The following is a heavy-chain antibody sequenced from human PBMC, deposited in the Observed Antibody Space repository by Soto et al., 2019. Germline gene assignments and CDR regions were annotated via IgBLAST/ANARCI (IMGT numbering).Heavy chain of an antibody. V-gene: IGHV4-59*01. D-gene: IGHD6-13*01. CDR2: VYNSGST. J-gene: IGHJ4*02. Sequence: SETLSLTCTVSGGSISSNYWTWIRQPPGKGLEWIGYVYNSGSTNYNPSLKSRVTISEDTSKSQFSLKVSSMTAADTAVYYCARYRREAVAGYTLDNWGQGILVTVSS. CDR1: GGSISSNY. CDR3: ARYRREAVAGYTLDN.